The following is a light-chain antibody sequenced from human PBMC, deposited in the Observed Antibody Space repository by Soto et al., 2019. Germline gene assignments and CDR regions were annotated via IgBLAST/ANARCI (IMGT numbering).Light chain of an antibody. CDR1: QHVNSN. Sequence: EIVMTQSPVTLSVSPGERATLSCRASQHVNSNLAWYQQKPGQAPRLLIYGASTRATSIPARFSGSGSGTEFTLTISSLQTEDFAVYYCQQYNNWPPWTFGQGTKVEIK. V-gene: IGKV3-15*01. CDR3: QQYNNWPPWT. J-gene: IGKJ1*01. CDR2: GAS.